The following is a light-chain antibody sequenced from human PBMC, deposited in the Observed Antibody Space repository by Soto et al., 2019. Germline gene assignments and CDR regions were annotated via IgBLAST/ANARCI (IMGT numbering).Light chain of an antibody. CDR2: KIS. V-gene: IGKV2-24*01. J-gene: IGKJ5*01. CDR1: QSLVHSDGNTY. Sequence: EILMTQTPLSSVVTQGQPASISCTSSQSLVHSDGNTYLSWLHQRPGQPPRLLIYKISSRFPGGTDRFSVSGAWTDFELKISRVEPDDVGIYYCMQTTQFPITIAQGTRLEI. CDR3: MQTTQFPIT.